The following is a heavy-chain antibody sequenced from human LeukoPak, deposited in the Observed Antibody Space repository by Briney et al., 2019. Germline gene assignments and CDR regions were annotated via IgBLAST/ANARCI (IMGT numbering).Heavy chain of an antibody. Sequence: PGRSLRLPCAASGFTFDDYAMHWVRQAPGKGLEWVSGISWNSGTKGYADSVKGRFTISRDNAKNSLYLQMNSLRGEDAALYYCAVLHYYAMDVWGQGTTVTVSS. CDR1: GFTFDDYA. CDR2: ISWNSGTK. V-gene: IGHV3-9*01. J-gene: IGHJ6*02. CDR3: AVLHYYAMDV. D-gene: IGHD2-8*01.